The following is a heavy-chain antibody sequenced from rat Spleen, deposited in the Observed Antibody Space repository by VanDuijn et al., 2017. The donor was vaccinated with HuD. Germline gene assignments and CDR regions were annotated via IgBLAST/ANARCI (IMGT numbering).Heavy chain of an antibody. V-gene: IGHV5S13*01. CDR2: ISTGGTNT. CDR1: GFTFTNYD. CDR3: TREGDYPGIRDY. Sequence: EVRLVESGGGLVQPGRSLKLSCAASGFTFTNYDMAWVRQAPTKGLEWIASISTGGTNTYYRGSVKGRFTISRDNAKNTQYLQMDSLRSEDTATYYCTREGDYPGIRDYWGQGVMVTVSS. J-gene: IGHJ2*01. D-gene: IGHD1-4*01.